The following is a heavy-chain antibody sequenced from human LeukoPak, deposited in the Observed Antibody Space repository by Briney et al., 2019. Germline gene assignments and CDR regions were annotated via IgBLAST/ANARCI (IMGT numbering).Heavy chain of an antibody. CDR2: ISISGTTV. D-gene: IGHD3-22*01. CDR3: AGGGSSGYHYNAFDI. CDR1: GFSFSGHE. J-gene: IGHJ3*02. Sequence: PGGSLRLSCAASGFSFSGHEMNWVRQAPGKGLEWVSYISISGTTVFYADSVKGRFTISRDNSRPSLYLQMDSLRAEDTAVYYCAGGGSSGYHYNAFDIWGLGTMVTVSS. V-gene: IGHV3-48*03.